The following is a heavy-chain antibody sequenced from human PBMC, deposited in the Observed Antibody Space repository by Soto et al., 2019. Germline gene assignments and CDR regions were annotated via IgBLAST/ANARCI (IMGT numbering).Heavy chain of an antibody. CDR2: IIPIFGTA. CDR1: GGTFSSYA. D-gene: IGHD2-8*01. V-gene: IGHV1-69*12. J-gene: IGHJ4*02. CDR3: AREGTYCTNGVCTYDY. Sequence: QVQLVQSGAEVKKPGSSVKVSCKASGGTFSSYAISWVRQAPGQGLEWMGGIIPIFGTANYAQKFQGRVTITADEPTSTAYMELSSLRSEDTAVYYCAREGTYCTNGVCTYDYWGQGTLVTVSS.